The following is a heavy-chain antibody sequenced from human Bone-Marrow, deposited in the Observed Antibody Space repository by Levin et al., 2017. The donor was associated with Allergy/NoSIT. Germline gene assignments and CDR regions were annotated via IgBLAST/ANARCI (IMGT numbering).Heavy chain of an antibody. CDR2: IHIGDSDT. CDR1: GNMFVTYW. J-gene: IGHJ3*01. Sequence: GESLKISCQGSGNMFVTYWIGWVRQIPGQGLEWMGIIHIGDSDTRYSPSFQGQVTISADKSISTAYLQWNSLKASDTAMYYCAARAAFDVWGQGTMVTVSS. CDR3: AARAAFDV. V-gene: IGHV5-51*01.